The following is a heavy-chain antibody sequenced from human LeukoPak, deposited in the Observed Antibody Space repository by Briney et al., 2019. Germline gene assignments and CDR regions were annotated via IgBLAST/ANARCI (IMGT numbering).Heavy chain of an antibody. Sequence: SETLSLTCAVSGYSISSGYYWGWIRQPPGKGLEWIGSIYHSGSTYYNPSLKSRVTISVDTSKNQFSLKLSSVTAADTAVYYCARHLASVTTGFDYWGQGTLVTVSP. J-gene: IGHJ4*02. CDR2: IYHSGST. V-gene: IGHV4-38-2*01. D-gene: IGHD4-11*01. CDR1: GYSISSGYY. CDR3: ARHLASVTTGFDY.